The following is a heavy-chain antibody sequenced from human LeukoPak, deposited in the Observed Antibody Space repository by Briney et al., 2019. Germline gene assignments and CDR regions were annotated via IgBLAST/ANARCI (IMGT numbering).Heavy chain of an antibody. CDR2: ISGGGNII. D-gene: IGHD2-15*01. Sequence: GGSLRLSCDASGFPFSDYYMTWIRQAPGKGLESLSYISGGGNIINYADSVKGRFTISRDNAKNSLYLQMNSLRADDTAVYYCTRDHRILDYWGRGTLVTVSS. CDR1: GFPFSDYY. V-gene: IGHV3-11*04. J-gene: IGHJ4*02. CDR3: TRDHRILDY.